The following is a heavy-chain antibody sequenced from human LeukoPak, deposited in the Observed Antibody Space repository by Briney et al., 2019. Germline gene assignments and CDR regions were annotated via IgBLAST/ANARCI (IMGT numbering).Heavy chain of an antibody. CDR2: ISGGGGST. CDR1: GFTFTSYS. D-gene: IGHD1-26*01. V-gene: IGHV3-23*01. Sequence: GGSLRLSCAASGFTFTSYSMNWVRQAPGKGLEWVSTISGGGGSTYYADSVKGRFTISKDNSKNTLYLQVNSLRAEDTAVYYCAKGGKWDVTPFDYWGQGTLVTVSS. J-gene: IGHJ4*02. CDR3: AKGGKWDVTPFDY.